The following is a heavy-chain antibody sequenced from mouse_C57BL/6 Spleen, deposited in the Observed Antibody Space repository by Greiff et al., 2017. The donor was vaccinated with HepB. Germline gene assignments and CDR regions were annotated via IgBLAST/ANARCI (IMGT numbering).Heavy chain of an antibody. CDR3: ARRPLMVKYAMDY. J-gene: IGHJ4*01. V-gene: IGHV1-59*01. CDR1: GYTFTSYW. CDR2: IDPSDSYT. Sequence: QVQLQQPGAELVRPGTSVKLSCKASGYTFTSYWMHWVKQRPGQGLEWIGVIDPSDSYTNYNQKFKGKATLTVDTSSSTAYMQLSSLTSEDSAVYYCARRPLMVKYAMDYWGQGTSVTVSS. D-gene: IGHD2-2*01.